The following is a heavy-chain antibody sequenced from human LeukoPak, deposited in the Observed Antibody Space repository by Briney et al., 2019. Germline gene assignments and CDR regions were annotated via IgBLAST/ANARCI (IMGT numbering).Heavy chain of an antibody. D-gene: IGHD4-23*01. CDR1: GFTFSSYA. Sequence: GGSLRLSCAASGFTFSSYAMSWVRQAPGKGLEWVSAISGSGGSTYYADSVKGRFTISRDNSKDTLYLQMNSLRAEDTAVYYCAKDQSPVVTPPDYWGQGTLVTVSS. CDR2: ISGSGGST. J-gene: IGHJ4*02. CDR3: AKDQSPVVTPPDY. V-gene: IGHV3-23*01.